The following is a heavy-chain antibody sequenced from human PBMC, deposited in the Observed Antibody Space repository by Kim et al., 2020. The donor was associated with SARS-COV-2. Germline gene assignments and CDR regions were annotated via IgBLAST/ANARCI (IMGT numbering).Heavy chain of an antibody. V-gene: IGHV3-15*01. Sequence: GGSLRLSCAASGFTFSNAWMSWVRQAPGKGLEWVGRIKSKTDGGTTDYAAPVKGRFTISRDDSKNTLYLQMNRLKTEDTAVYYCTTGNPFVVVPAAIRRYYYYGMDVWGQGTTVTVSS. D-gene: IGHD2-2*01. CDR1: GFTFSNAW. CDR2: IKSKTDGGTT. J-gene: IGHJ6*02. CDR3: TTGNPFVVVPAAIRRYYYYGMDV.